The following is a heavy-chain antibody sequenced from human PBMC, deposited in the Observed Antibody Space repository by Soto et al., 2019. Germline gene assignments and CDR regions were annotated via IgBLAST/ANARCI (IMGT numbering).Heavy chain of an antibody. CDR3: AKGGLVVVYYFDY. J-gene: IGHJ4*02. CDR1: GFTFSSYA. D-gene: IGHD2-15*01. Sequence: EVQLLESGGGLVQPGGSLRLSCAASGFTFSSYAMSWVRQAPGKGLEWVSAISGSGGSTYYADSAKGRFTISRDNSKNTLYLQMNSLRAEDTAVYYCAKGGLVVVYYFDYWGQGTLVTVSS. CDR2: ISGSGGST. V-gene: IGHV3-23*01.